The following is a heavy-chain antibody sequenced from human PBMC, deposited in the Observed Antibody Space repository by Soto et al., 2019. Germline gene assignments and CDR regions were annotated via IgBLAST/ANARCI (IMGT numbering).Heavy chain of an antibody. D-gene: IGHD6-19*01. Sequence: PSETLSLTCAVYGGSFSGYYWSWIRQPPGKGLEWIGEINHSGSTNYNPSLKSRVTISVDTSKNQFSLKLSSVTAADTAVYYCARGLVGYSSDLYYYYYMDVWGKGTTVTVSS. CDR1: GGSFSGYY. CDR2: INHSGST. CDR3: ARGLVGYSSDLYYYYYMDV. V-gene: IGHV4-34*01. J-gene: IGHJ6*03.